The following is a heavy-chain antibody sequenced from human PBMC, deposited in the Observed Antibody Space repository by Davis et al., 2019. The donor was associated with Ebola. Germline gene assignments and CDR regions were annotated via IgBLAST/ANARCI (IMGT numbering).Heavy chain of an antibody. CDR3: ARAGYYRFDY. J-gene: IGHJ4*02. Sequence: GESLKISCAASGFTFSTSWIHRVRQAPGKGLVWVARVNGDGRTTNYADSVKGRFTISRDNAKNTVYLQMSSLTVEDTAVYYCARAGYYRFDYWGQGTLVTVSS. CDR1: GFTFSTSW. D-gene: IGHD1-26*01. V-gene: IGHV3-74*01. CDR2: VNGDGRTT.